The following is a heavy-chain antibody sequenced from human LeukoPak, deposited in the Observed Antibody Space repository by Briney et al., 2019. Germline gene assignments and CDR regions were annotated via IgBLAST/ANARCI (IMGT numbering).Heavy chain of an antibody. D-gene: IGHD4-4*01. V-gene: IGHV3-23*01. CDR1: GFTFSSYA. J-gene: IGHJ4*02. Sequence: GGSLRLSCAASGFTFSSYAMHWVRQAPGKGLEWVSSITGNSDGTYYADSVEGRFTISRDNSKNTLYLQMNSLRAEDTAVYYCARNPSPYSPYYFNYWGQGTLVTVSS. CDR2: ITGNSDGT. CDR3: ARNPSPYSPYYFNY.